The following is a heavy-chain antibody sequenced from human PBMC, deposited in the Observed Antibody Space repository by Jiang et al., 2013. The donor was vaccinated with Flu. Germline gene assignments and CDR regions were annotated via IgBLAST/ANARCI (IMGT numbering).Heavy chain of an antibody. D-gene: IGHD2-2*03. Sequence: QSGAEVKKPGASVKVSCKASGYTFTSYAMHWVRQAPGQRLEWMGWINAGNGNTKYSQKFQGGVTITRDTSASTAYMELSSLRSEDTAVYYCARVIGYCSSTSCFRYFDYVGPREPLVTVSS. CDR2: INAGNGNT. CDR3: ARVIGYCSSTSCFRYFDY. V-gene: IGHV1-3*01. CDR1: GYTFTSYA. J-gene: IGHJ4*03.